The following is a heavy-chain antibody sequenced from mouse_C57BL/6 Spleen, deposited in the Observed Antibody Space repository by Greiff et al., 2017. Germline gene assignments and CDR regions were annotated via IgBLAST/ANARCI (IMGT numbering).Heavy chain of an antibody. Sequence: EVKLMESGPELVKPGASVKIPCKASGYTFTDYNMDWVKQSHGKSLEWIGDINPNNGGTIYNQKFKGKATLTVDKSSSTACMELRSLTSEDTAVYDCARKKGRPYYYAMDYWGQGTSVTVSS. CDR2: INPNNGGT. CDR1: GYTFTDYN. J-gene: IGHJ4*01. V-gene: IGHV1-18*01. CDR3: ARKKGRPYYYAMDY.